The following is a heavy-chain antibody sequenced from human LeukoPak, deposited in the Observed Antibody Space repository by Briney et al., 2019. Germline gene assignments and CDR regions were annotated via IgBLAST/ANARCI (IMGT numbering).Heavy chain of an antibody. D-gene: IGHD6-13*01. Sequence: GGPLRLSCAASGFTFNDYYMSWIRQAPGKGLEWVSYISSSGSTKHYADSVKGRFTFSRDNAKNSLYLQMNSLRAEDTAVYYCARELIAAAGKGPWGQGTLVTVSS. CDR2: ISSSGSTK. CDR1: GFTFNDYY. J-gene: IGHJ5*02. V-gene: IGHV3-11*04. CDR3: ARELIAAAGKGP.